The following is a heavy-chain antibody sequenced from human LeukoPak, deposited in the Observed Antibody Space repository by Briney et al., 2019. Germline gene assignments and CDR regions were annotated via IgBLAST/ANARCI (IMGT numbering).Heavy chain of an antibody. D-gene: IGHD5-18*01. Sequence: GGSLRLSRVGSGFIFSTYRMSWVRQTPGRGLEWVANIQQDGSEEYYLDSVKGRFTISRDNAKNSLYLQLNSLRAEDTAIYYCAKARDTDMQANDAFDIWGQGAMVTVSS. CDR2: IQQDGSEE. V-gene: IGHV3-7*01. CDR1: GFIFSTYR. J-gene: IGHJ3*02. CDR3: AKARDTDMQANDAFDI.